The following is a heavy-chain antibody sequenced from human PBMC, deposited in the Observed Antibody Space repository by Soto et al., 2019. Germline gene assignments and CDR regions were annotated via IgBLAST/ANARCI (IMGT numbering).Heavy chain of an antibody. CDR1: GCTSGDYA. V-gene: IGHV3-49*03. J-gene: IGHJ6*02. CDR2: IRSKAYGGTT. CDR3: TRDGGYSSGWYPFHGMDV. Sequence: SLRLPWTVSGCTSGDYARSWFRRAPEKGREWEGFIRSKAYGGTTEYAASVKGRFTISRDDSKSIAYLQMNSLKTEDTAVYYCTRDGGYSSGWYPFHGMDVWGQGTMVTVSS. D-gene: IGHD6-19*01.